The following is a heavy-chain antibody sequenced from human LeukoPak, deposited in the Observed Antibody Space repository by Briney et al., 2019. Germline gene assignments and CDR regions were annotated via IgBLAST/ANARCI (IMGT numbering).Heavy chain of an antibody. J-gene: IGHJ3*02. Sequence: GGSLRLSCAASGFTFSTYSMNWVRQAPGKGLEWVSSIATSSDYIYYAGSLKGRFTISRDNAKNSLYLHMNSLRPGDTAVYYCARGRSITILRGVAISDGFDIWGQGTKVTVS. V-gene: IGHV3-21*06. D-gene: IGHD3-10*01. CDR2: IATSSDYI. CDR3: ARGRSITILRGVAISDGFDI. CDR1: GFTFSTYS.